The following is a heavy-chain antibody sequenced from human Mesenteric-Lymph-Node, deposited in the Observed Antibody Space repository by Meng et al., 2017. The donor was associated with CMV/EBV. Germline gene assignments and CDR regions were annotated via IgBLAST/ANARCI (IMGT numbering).Heavy chain of an antibody. J-gene: IGHJ4*02. V-gene: IGHV1-3*01. CDR3: ARVPVSSGYYYFDY. Sequence: ASGYTFSHYAVHWVRQAPGQRLEWMGWIDAGGDNTKYSQKFQGRVTISRDTSASTAYMELSSLRSEDTAVYYCARVPVSSGYYYFDYWGQGTLVTVSS. CDR2: IDAGGDNT. D-gene: IGHD3-22*01. CDR1: GYTFSHYA.